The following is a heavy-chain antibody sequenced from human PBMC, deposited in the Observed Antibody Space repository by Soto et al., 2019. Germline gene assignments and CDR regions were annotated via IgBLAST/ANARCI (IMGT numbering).Heavy chain of an antibody. Sequence: SVKVSCKASGGTFSSYTINWVRQAPGQGLEWMGRIIPFHGVTNYAQKFQARVTITADKSTSTAYMELSGLRFEDTAMYYCTRDWEITVSTWSFGGFWGRGTLVTVSS. CDR3: TRDWEITVSTWSFGGF. J-gene: IGHJ4*02. V-gene: IGHV1-69*04. CDR1: GGTFSSYT. CDR2: IIPFHGVT. D-gene: IGHD3-10*01.